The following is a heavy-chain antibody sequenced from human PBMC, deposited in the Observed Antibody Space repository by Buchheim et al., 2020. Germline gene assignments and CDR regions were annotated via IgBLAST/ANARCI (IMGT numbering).Heavy chain of an antibody. Sequence: QLQLQESGPGLVRPSETLSLTCNVSGDSISRSSSYWGWIRQPPGKGLEWIGSIYYSGSTYYNPSLKSRVTISVDTSKNQFSLKLSSLTAADTAVYYCARHVKPGLVTIFFDYWGQGTL. CDR1: GDSISRSSSY. J-gene: IGHJ4*02. CDR2: IYYSGST. CDR3: ARHVKPGLVTIFFDY. V-gene: IGHV4-39*01. D-gene: IGHD3/OR15-3a*01.